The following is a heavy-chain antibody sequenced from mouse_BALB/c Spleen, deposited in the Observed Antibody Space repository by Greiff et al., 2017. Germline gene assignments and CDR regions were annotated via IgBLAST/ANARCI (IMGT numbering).Heavy chain of an antibody. Sequence: EVQLVESGGGLVQPGGSLKLSCAASGFTFSSYTMSWVRQTPEKRLEWVAYISNGGGSTYYPDTVKGRFTISRDNAKNTLYLQMSSLKSEDTAMYSCAREDGDREPGGLDYWGQGTTLTVSS. D-gene: IGHD3-3*01. J-gene: IGHJ2*01. CDR1: GFTFSSYT. V-gene: IGHV5-12-2*01. CDR3: AREDGDREPGGLDY. CDR2: ISNGGGST.